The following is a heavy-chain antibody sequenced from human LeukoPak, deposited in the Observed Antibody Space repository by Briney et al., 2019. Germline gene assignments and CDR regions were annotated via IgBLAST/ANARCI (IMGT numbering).Heavy chain of an antibody. Sequence: GGSLRLSCAASGFTFSSYSMNWVRQAPGKGLEWGSSISSCSSYIYYADSVKGRFTISRDNAKNSLYLQMNSLRAEDTAVYYCASEGYGGNAARWFDPWGQGTLVTVSS. D-gene: IGHD4-23*01. J-gene: IGHJ5*02. CDR2: ISSCSSYI. V-gene: IGHV3-21*01. CDR3: ASEGYGGNAARWFDP. CDR1: GFTFSSYS.